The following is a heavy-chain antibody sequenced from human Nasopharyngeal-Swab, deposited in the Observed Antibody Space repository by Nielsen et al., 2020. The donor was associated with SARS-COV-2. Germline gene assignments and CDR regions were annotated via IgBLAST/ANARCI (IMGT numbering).Heavy chain of an antibody. J-gene: IGHJ4*02. CDR2: FDPEDGET. D-gene: IGHD1-26*01. CDR1: GYTLTELS. V-gene: IGHV1-24*01. Sequence: ASVKVSCKDSGYTLTELSMHLVRQAPGKGLEWVGGFDPEDGETIYAQKFQGRVTMTEDTSTDTAYMELSSLTSEDTAVYYCTTVAGSYGRFDYWGQGTLVTVSS. CDR3: TTVAGSYGRFDY.